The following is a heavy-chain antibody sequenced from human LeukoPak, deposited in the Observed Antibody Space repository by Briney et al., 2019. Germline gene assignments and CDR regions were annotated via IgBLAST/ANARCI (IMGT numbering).Heavy chain of an antibody. V-gene: IGHV1-69*05. CDR3: ASSIMITFGGVIVRDGDAFDI. Sequence: SVKVSCKASGGTFSSYAISWVRQAPGQGLEWMGRIIPIFGTASYAQKFQGRVTITTDESTSTAYMELSSLRSEDTAVYYCASSIMITFGGVIVRDGDAFDIWGQGTMVTVSS. CDR1: GGTFSSYA. D-gene: IGHD3-16*02. CDR2: IIPIFGTA. J-gene: IGHJ3*02.